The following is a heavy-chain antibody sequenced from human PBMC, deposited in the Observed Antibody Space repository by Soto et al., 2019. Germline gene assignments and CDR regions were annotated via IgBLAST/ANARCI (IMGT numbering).Heavy chain of an antibody. CDR1: GGTFSSYA. J-gene: IGHJ6*02. CDR3: ARDRPVTTLDSSSWIAHYYGMDV. CDR2: IIPIFGTA. D-gene: IGHD6-13*01. V-gene: IGHV1-69*13. Sequence: ASVKVSCKASGGTFSSYAISWVRQAPGQGLEWMGGIIPIFGTANYAQKFQGRVTITADESTSTAYMELSSLRAEDTAVYYCARDRPVTTLDSSSWIAHYYGMDVWGQGTTVTVSS.